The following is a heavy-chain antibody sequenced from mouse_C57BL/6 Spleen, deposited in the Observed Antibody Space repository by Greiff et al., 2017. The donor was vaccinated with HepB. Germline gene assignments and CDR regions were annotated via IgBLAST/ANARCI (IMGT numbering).Heavy chain of an antibody. D-gene: IGHD3-3*01. CDR2: IYPGDGDT. J-gene: IGHJ1*03. CDR1: GYAFSSSW. CDR3: ARSGTWYFDV. V-gene: IGHV1-82*01. Sequence: QVQLQQSGPELVKPGASVKISCKASGYAFSSSWMNWVKQRPGKGLEWIGRIYPGDGDTNYNGKFKGKATLTADKSSSTAYMQLSSLTSEDSAVYFCARSGTWYFDVWGTGTTVTVSS.